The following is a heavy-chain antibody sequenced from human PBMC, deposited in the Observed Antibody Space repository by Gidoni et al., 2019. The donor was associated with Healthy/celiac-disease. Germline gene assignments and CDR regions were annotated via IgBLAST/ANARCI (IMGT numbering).Heavy chain of an antibody. Sequence: QVQLQESGPGLVKPSETLSLTCTVSGGSISSYYWSWIRQPPGKGLEWIGYIYYSGSTNYNPSLKSRVTISVDTSKNQFSLKLSSVTAADTAVYYCARWRGYYGPRGMNWYFDLWGRGTLVTVSS. D-gene: IGHD3-10*01. CDR3: ARWRGYYGPRGMNWYFDL. CDR1: GGSISSYY. J-gene: IGHJ2*01. V-gene: IGHV4-59*01. CDR2: IYYSGST.